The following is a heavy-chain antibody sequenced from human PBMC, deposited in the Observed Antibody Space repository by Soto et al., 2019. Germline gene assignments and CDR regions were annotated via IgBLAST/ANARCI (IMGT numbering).Heavy chain of an antibody. J-gene: IGHJ4*02. CDR1: GYTFSDYA. CDR2: INAGNGNT. CDR3: MRSPVRPAGGLIAPFDY. Sequence: QVQFVQSGAEVMKPGASVKVSCKASGYTFSDYAVHWVRQAPGQRPEWMGWINAGNGNTKYSQKLQGRVTITRDTAATTAHLELSSLTSEDTALYYCMRSPVRPAGGLIAPFDYWGQGAVVTVSS. V-gene: IGHV1-3*01. D-gene: IGHD3-16*02.